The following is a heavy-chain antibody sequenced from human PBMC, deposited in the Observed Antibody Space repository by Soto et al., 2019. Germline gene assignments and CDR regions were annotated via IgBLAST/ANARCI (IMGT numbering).Heavy chain of an antibody. CDR3: AHTWGLPFDY. CDR2: IYWNDCK. J-gene: IGHJ4*02. Sequence: QITLKESGPPLVEPTQTLTLTCTYSGFSLRTTGVGVGWIRQPPGKALEWLGSIYWNDCKRYSPSLKNRFTLTSDSSKSQVVLTMTNMDPVDTATYYCAHTWGLPFDYWGQGTLVIVSS. CDR1: GFSLRTTGVG. V-gene: IGHV2-5*01. D-gene: IGHD3-16*01.